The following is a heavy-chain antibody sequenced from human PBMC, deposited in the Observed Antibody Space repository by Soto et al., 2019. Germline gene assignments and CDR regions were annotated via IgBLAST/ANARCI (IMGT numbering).Heavy chain of an antibody. CDR1: GASISSGGYY. D-gene: IGHD2-2*01. CDR3: AILGYCSNTDCGPVGP. CDR2: RFYSGSP. V-gene: IGHV4-31*03. J-gene: IGHJ5*02. Sequence: QVQLQESGPGLVKLSQTLSLTCTVSGASISSGGYYWSWIRQHPGKGLEWIGHRFYSGSPYYNPTLQSRVPMSVVTSKSQFTPKRSSVTAAHTAVYYCAILGYCSNTDCGPVGPRGQGILATVSS.